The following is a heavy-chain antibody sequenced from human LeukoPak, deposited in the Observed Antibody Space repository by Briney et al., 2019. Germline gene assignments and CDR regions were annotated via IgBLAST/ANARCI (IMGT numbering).Heavy chain of an antibody. CDR3: AKDASLLGDYFDY. D-gene: IGHD3-16*01. V-gene: IGHV3-30*02. CDR1: GFTFSSYG. J-gene: IGHJ4*02. Sequence: GGSLRLSCAASGFTFSSYGMPWVRQAPGKGLEGVAFIRYVGSNKYYADSVKGRFTISRGNSKNTLYLQMNSLRAEDTAVYYCAKDASLLGDYFDYWGQGTLVTVSS. CDR2: IRYVGSNK.